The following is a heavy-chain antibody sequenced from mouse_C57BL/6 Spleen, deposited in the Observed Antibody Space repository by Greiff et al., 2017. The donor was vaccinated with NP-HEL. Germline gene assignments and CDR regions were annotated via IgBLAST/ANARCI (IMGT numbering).Heavy chain of an antibody. Sequence: EVQLQESGGGLVKPGGSLKLSCAASGFTFSDYGMHWVRQAPEKGLEWVAYISSGSSTIYYADTVKGRFTISRDNAKNTLFLQMTSLRSEDTALYYCAKVYGSSSYYFDYWGQGTTLTVSS. CDR1: GFTFSDYG. V-gene: IGHV5-17*01. CDR3: AKVYGSSSYYFDY. CDR2: ISSGSSTI. J-gene: IGHJ2*01. D-gene: IGHD1-1*01.